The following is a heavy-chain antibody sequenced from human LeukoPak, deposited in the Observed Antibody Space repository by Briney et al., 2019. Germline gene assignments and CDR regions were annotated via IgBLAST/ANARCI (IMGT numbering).Heavy chain of an antibody. D-gene: IGHD1-26*01. V-gene: IGHV4-34*01. J-gene: IGHJ5*02. CDR3: ARAWVRGPGILVGWFDP. CDR1: GGSFSGYY. CDR2: IYHSGST. Sequence: PSETLSLTCAVYGGSFSGYYWSWIRQPPGKGLEWIGEIYHSGSTNYNPSLKSRVTISVDKSKNQFSLKLSSVTAADTAVYYCARAWVRGPGILVGWFDPWGQGTLVTVSS.